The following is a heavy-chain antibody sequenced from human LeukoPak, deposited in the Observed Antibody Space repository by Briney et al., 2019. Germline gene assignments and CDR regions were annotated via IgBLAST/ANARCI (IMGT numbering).Heavy chain of an antibody. V-gene: IGHV3-30*04. Sequence: GGSLRLSCAASGFTFSSYAMHWVRQAPGKGLEWVAVISYDGSNKYYADSVKGRFTVSRDNSKNTLHLQMNSLRAEDTAVYYCARGGGSSTVTIPSAYWGQGTLVTVSS. D-gene: IGHD4-17*01. CDR2: ISYDGSNK. CDR3: ARGGGSSTVTIPSAY. J-gene: IGHJ4*02. CDR1: GFTFSSYA.